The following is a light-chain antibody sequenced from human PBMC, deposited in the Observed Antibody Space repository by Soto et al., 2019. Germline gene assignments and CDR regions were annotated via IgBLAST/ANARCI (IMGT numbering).Light chain of an antibody. CDR2: DVT. CDR3: FSYEGSYNYG. V-gene: IGLV2-11*01. J-gene: IGLJ1*01. CDR1: SSDIGNYNF. Sequence: QSALTQTRSVSGSPGQSVTISCTGSSSDIGNYNFVSWYQLHPGKAPKLMIYDVTKRPSGVPDRFSGSKSGNTASLSISGLQAEDEADYYCFSYEGSYNYGLGTGTKVTVL.